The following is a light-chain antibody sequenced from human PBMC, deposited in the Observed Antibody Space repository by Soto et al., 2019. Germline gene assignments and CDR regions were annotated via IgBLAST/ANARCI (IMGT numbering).Light chain of an antibody. J-gene: IGKJ1*01. CDR1: QSVRSRY. V-gene: IGKV3-20*01. CDR3: QQYDTSPGT. CDR2: GAS. Sequence: EIVLTQSPGTLSLSPGERATLSCRASQSVRSRYFAWYQQKPGRAPRLLIYGASNRATGIPDRFSGSGSGTDFTLIVSRLEPADFAVYFCQQYDTSPGTFGQGTKVEIK.